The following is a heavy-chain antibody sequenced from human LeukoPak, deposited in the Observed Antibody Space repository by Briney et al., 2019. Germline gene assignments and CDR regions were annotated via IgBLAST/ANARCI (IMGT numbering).Heavy chain of an antibody. CDR2: ISWNSGSI. D-gene: IGHD1-26*01. CDR3: AKKSSRSYYGEDYFDY. J-gene: IGHJ4*02. Sequence: PGGSLRLSCAASGFTFDDYAMHWVRQAPGKGLEWVSGISWNSGSIGYADSVKGRFTISRDNAKNSLYLQMNSPRAEDTALYYCAKKSSRSYYGEDYFDYWGQGTLVTVSS. V-gene: IGHV3-9*01. CDR1: GFTFDDYA.